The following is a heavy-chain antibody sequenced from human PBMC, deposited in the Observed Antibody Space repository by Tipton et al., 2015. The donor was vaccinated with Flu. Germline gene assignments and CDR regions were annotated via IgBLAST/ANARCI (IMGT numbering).Heavy chain of an antibody. J-gene: IGHJ6*02. V-gene: IGHV5-51*01. D-gene: IGHD6-13*01. CDR1: GYSFTSYW. CDR3: ARFAQPLKYYYYGMDV. Sequence: QLVQSGAEVKKPGESLKISCKGSGYSFTSYWIGWVRQMPGKGLEWMGIIYPGDSDTRYSPSFQGQVTISADKSISTAYLQWSSLKASDPAMYYCARFAQPLKYYYYGMDVWGQGTTVTVSS. CDR2: IYPGDSDT.